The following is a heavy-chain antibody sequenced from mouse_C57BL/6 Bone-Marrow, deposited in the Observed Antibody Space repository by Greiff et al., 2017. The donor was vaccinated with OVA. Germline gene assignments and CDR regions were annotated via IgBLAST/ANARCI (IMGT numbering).Heavy chain of an antibody. CDR2: INPYNGGT. J-gene: IGHJ2*01. CDR3: AQRGYDYDDYFDY. Sequence: VQLQQSGPVLVKHGASVKMSCKASGYTFTDYYMNWVKQSHGKSLEWIGVINPYNGGTSYNQKFKGKATLTVDKSSSTAYMELNSLTSEDSAVYYCAQRGYDYDDYFDYWGQGTTLTVSS. CDR1: GYTFTDYY. D-gene: IGHD2-4*01. V-gene: IGHV1-19*01.